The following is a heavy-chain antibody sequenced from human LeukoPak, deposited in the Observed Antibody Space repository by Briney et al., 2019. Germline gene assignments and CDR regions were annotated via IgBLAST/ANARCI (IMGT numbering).Heavy chain of an antibody. Sequence: GGSLRLSCAASGFTFSSYSMTWVRQAPGKGLEWVSSISSSSSYIYYADSVKGRFTISRDNAKNSLYLQMNSLRAEDTAVYYCARGTPYYDFWSGYYTGMMEKRSSHYFDYWGQGTLVTVSS. CDR1: GFTFSSYS. V-gene: IGHV3-21*01. CDR2: ISSSSSYI. J-gene: IGHJ4*02. CDR3: ARGTPYYDFWSGYYTGMMEKRSSHYFDY. D-gene: IGHD3-3*01.